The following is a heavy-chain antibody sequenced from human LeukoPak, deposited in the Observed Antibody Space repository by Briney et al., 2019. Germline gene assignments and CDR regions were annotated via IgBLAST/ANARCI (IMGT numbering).Heavy chain of an antibody. CDR3: ASGFDYSNYVFGVDV. CDR1: GFTFSSYS. D-gene: IGHD4-11*01. Sequence: PGGSLRLSCAASGFTFSSYSMNWVRQAPGKGLEWVSSISSSSSYIYYADSVKGRFTISRDNAKNSLYLQMNSLRAEDTAVYYCASGFDYSNYVFGVDVWGQGTTVTVSS. CDR2: ISSSSSYI. V-gene: IGHV3-21*01. J-gene: IGHJ6*02.